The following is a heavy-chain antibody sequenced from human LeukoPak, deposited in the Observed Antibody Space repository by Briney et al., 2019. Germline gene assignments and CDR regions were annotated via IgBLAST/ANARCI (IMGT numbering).Heavy chain of an antibody. CDR3: ASGHDERPIRLEVAHY. V-gene: IGHV3-66*01. CDR1: GXTVSRNY. CDR2: IYGGGGT. D-gene: IGHD5-12*01. Sequence: TGGSLRLSCAASGXTVSRNYMSWVRQAPGKGLEWVSVIYGGGGTYYADSVKGRFTISRDNSKNTLYLQMNGLRVEDTAVYYCASGHDERPIRLEVAHYWGQGTLVTVSS. J-gene: IGHJ4*02.